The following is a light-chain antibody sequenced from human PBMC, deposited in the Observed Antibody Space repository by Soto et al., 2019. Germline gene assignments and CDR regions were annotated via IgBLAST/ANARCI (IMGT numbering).Light chain of an antibody. CDR1: QSVYNNY. CDR2: GTS. Sequence: EIVLTHSPGTLSLPPGERATLSARASQSVYNNYIAWYQQKPGQAPRLLMSGTSSRATGIPDRFSGSGSGTDFTLTIGRLEPEDFAVYYCQQYGTSLTTFGQGTRLEIK. J-gene: IGKJ5*01. CDR3: QQYGTSLTT. V-gene: IGKV3-20*01.